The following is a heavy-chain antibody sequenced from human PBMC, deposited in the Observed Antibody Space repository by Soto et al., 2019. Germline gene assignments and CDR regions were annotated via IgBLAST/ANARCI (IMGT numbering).Heavy chain of an antibody. CDR1: GGSFSGYY. J-gene: IGHJ6*02. D-gene: IGHD2-15*01. CDR3: AREGALLFGGNPDYYDDLAV. V-gene: IGHV4-34*01. CDR2: INHSGST. Sequence: SETLSLTCAVYGGSFSGYYWSWIRQPPGKGLEWIGEINHSGSTNYNPSLKSRAAISVDTSKNQFSLRLSSVTAADTAVYYCAREGALLFGGNPDYYDDLAVWGQGTTVTVSS.